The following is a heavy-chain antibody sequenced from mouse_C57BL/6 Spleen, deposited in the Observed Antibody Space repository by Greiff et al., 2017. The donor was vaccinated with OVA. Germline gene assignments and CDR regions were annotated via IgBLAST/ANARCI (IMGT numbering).Heavy chain of an antibody. CDR1: GFTFSDYG. D-gene: IGHD4-1*01. CDR3: ARTGFDY. V-gene: IGHV5-17*01. Sequence: EVMLVESGGGLVKPGGSLKLSCAASGFTFSDYGMHWVRQAPEKGLEWVAYISSGSCTIYYADTVKGRFPISRDNAKNTLFLQMTSLRSEDTAMYYCARTGFDYWGQGTTLTVSS. CDR2: ISSGSCTI. J-gene: IGHJ2*01.